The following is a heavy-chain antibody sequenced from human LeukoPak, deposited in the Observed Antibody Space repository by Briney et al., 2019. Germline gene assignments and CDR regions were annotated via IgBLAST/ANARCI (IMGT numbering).Heavy chain of an antibody. CDR2: ISSSSSYI. J-gene: IGHJ3*02. D-gene: IGHD1-26*01. V-gene: IGHV3-21*01. Sequence: PGGSLRLSCAASGFTFSSYSMNWVRQAPGKGLEWVSSISSSSSYIYYADSVKGRFTISRDNAKNSLYLQMNSLRAEDTAVYYCAREEGSYYGEDAFDIWGQGTMVTVSS. CDR1: GFTFSSYS. CDR3: AREEGSYYGEDAFDI.